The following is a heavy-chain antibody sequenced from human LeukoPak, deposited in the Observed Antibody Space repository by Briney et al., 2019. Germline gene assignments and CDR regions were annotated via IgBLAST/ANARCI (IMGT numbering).Heavy chain of an antibody. D-gene: IGHD3-9*01. CDR1: GGTFSSYA. CDR3: ARERGSLRYFDWSYASYHFDY. Sequence: GASVKVSCKASGGTFSSYAISWVRQAPGQGLEWMGRIIPIFGTANYAQKFQGRVTITTDESTSTAYMELSSLRSEDTAVYYCARERGSLRYFDWSYASYHFDYWGQGTLVTVSS. J-gene: IGHJ4*02. CDR2: IIPIFGTA. V-gene: IGHV1-69*05.